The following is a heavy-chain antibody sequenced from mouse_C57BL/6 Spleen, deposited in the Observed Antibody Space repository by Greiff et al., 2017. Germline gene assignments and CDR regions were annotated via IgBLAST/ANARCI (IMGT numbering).Heavy chain of an antibody. CDR2: ISGGGGNT. CDR3: ARRGTTVVATGGFDY. J-gene: IGHJ2*01. D-gene: IGHD1-1*01. V-gene: IGHV5-9*01. Sequence: EVMLVESGGGLVKPGGSLKLSCAASGFTFSSYTMSWVRQTPEKRLEWVATISGGGGNTYYPDSVKGRFTISRDNAKNTLYLQMSSLRSEDTALYYCARRGTTVVATGGFDYWGQGTTLTVSS. CDR1: GFTFSSYT.